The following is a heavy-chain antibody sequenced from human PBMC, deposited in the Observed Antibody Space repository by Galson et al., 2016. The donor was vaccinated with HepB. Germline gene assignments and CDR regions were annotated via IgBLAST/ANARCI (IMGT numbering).Heavy chain of an antibody. V-gene: IGHV4-39*07. D-gene: IGHD1-20*01. CDR3: ARGYNRNDYDY. CDR2: IYYSGST. J-gene: IGHJ4*02. CDR1: GGSISSSSYY. Sequence: SETLSLTCTVSGGSISSSSYYWGWIRQPPGKGLEWIGSIYYSGSTYYNPSLKSRVTISLETPKNQFSLKLSSVTAADTAVYYCARGYNRNDYDYWGQGTLVTVSS.